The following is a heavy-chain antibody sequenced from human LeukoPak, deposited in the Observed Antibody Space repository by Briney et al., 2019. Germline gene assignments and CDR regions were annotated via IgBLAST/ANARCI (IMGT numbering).Heavy chain of an antibody. J-gene: IGHJ4*02. V-gene: IGHV3-74*01. Sequence: GGSLRLSCAASGFTFRSYWMHWVRQAPGKGLVWVSRINSDGSSTTYADSVKGRITISRDNAKNTLYLQMKSLRAEDTAVYYCARGYSSGSRIDYWGQGTLVTVSS. CDR1: GFTFRSYW. CDR3: ARGYSSGSRIDY. CDR2: INSDGSST. D-gene: IGHD6-25*01.